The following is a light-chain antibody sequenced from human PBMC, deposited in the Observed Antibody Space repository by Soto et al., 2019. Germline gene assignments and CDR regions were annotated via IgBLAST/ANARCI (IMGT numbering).Light chain of an antibody. V-gene: IGLV1-47*01. CDR3: AVWDQSLTGWV. Sequence: QSVLTQPPSASGTPGQSLTISCSGSSSNIGSHFVYWYQYLPGTAPKLLIFRDGQRPSGVPARFFGSKSGTSASLAITGLRSEDEADYYCAVWDQSLTGWVFGGGTKLTVL. CDR2: RDG. J-gene: IGLJ3*02. CDR1: SSNIGSHF.